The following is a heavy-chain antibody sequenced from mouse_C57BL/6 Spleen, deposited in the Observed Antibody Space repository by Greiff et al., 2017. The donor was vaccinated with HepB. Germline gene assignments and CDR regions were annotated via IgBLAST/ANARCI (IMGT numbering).Heavy chain of an antibody. J-gene: IGHJ1*03. V-gene: IGHV1-22*01. CDR1: GYTFTDYN. CDR2: INPNNGGT. D-gene: IGHD4-1*01. Sequence: VQLQQSGPELVKPGASVKMSCKASGYTFTDYNVHWVKQSHGKSLEWIGYINPNNGGTSYNQKFKGKATLTVNKSSSTAYMELRSLTSEDSAVYYCALTGTRYWYFDVWGTGTTVTVSS. CDR3: ALTGTRYWYFDV.